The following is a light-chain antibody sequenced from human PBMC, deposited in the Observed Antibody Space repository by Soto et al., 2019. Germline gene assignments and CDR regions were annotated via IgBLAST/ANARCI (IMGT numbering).Light chain of an antibody. J-gene: IGKJ5*01. CDR1: QSVSSN. CDR2: GES. Sequence: EIVMTQSPATLSVSPGERATLSCRASQSVSSNLAWYQQKPGQAPRLLIYGESTRATGIPARFSGSGSGTEFTLTISSLQSEDFAVYFCQQYNNWAITFGQGTRLEIK. CDR3: QQYNNWAIT. V-gene: IGKV3-15*01.